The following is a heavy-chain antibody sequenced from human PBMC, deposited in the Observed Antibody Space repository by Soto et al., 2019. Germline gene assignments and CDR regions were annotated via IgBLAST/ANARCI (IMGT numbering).Heavy chain of an antibody. Sequence: GGSLRLSCAVSGFTFSSYAMSWVRQAPGKGLEWVSAISGSGSSTYYADSVKGRLTISRDNSKNTLYLQMNSQRAEDTALYYCAKDKAIAVGPFDPWGQGTLVTVSS. D-gene: IGHD6-19*01. CDR3: AKDKAIAVGPFDP. CDR1: GFTFSSYA. V-gene: IGHV3-23*01. CDR2: ISGSGSST. J-gene: IGHJ5*01.